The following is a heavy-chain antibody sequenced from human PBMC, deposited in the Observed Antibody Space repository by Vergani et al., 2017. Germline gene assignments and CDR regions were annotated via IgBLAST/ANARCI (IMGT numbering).Heavy chain of an antibody. CDR1: GGSFSGYY. CDR2: INHSGST. D-gene: IGHD2-2*01. V-gene: IGHV4-34*01. J-gene: IGHJ6*03. Sequence: QVQLQQWGAGLLTPSETLSLTCAVYGGSFSGYYWSWIRQPPGKGLEWIGEINHSGSTNYNPSLKSRVTISVDTSKNQFSLKLSSVTAADTAVYYCARASIGGRSLGKSIVVVPAATRGGYYMDVWGKGTTVTVSS. CDR3: ARASIGGRSLGKSIVVVPAATRGGYYMDV.